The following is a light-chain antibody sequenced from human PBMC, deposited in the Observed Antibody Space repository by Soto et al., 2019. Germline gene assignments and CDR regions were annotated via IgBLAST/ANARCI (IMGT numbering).Light chain of an antibody. CDR1: QRVSSK. CDR3: QRYNNWPPT. CDR2: GAS. V-gene: IGKV3-15*01. J-gene: IGKJ1*01. Sequence: EIVMTQSPATLSVSPGERATLSCRASQRVSSKLAWYQQKPGQAPRLLIYGASTRATGIPARFSGSGSGTEFTLTISSLQSEDFAVYYCQRYNNWPPTFGQGTKVEIK.